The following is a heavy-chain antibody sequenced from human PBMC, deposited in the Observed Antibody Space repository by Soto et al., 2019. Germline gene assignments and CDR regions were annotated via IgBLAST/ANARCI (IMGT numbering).Heavy chain of an antibody. CDR2: ISDSCSRM. CDR3: APQGVGATGYLY. D-gene: IGHD1-26*01. CDR1: GFTLGAYS. J-gene: IGHJ4*02. V-gene: IGHV3-48*01. Sequence: GGSLRLSCVVSGFTLGAYSMNWVRQAPGKGLEWVSYISDSCSRMYYADSVKGRFTISRDSARNSLFLQMNSLRAEDTAVYYCAPQGVGATGYLYWGQGTLVTVSS.